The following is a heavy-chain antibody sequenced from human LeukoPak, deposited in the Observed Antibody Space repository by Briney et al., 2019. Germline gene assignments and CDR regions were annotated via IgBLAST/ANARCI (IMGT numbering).Heavy chain of an antibody. V-gene: IGHV4-39*07. CDR2: IYYSGST. CDR1: GGSISSSNYY. Sequence: SETLSLTCTVSGGSISSSNYYWGWIRQPPGKGLERIGSIYYSGSTYYNPSLKSRVTISVDTSKRQFSLKLSSVTAADTAVYYCARRGSSGYYHWGQGTLVTVSS. J-gene: IGHJ5*02. CDR3: ARRGSSGYYH. D-gene: IGHD3-22*01.